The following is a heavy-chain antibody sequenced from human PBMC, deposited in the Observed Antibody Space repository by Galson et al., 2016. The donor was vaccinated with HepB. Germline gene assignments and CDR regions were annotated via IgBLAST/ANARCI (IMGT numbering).Heavy chain of an antibody. V-gene: IGHV4-59*01. Sequence: SETLSLTCTVSGDSISGYYWSWIRQAPGKGLEWIGCAYYSGTTNYNPSLKSRLTIPVDTSKNQFSLNLRSVTAADTAVYYCARDRLGFYYYYMDVWGKGTTVTVSS. CDR3: ARDRLGFYYYYMDV. CDR1: GDSISGYY. CDR2: AYYSGTT. J-gene: IGHJ6*03. D-gene: IGHD4-17*01.